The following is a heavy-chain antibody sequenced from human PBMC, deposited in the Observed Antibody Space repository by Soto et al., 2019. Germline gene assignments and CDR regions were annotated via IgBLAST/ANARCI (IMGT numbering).Heavy chain of an antibody. J-gene: IGHJ4*02. Sequence: PGGSLRLSCAASGFTFSSYGMHWVRQAPGKGLEWVAVISYDGSNKYYADSVKGRFTISRDNSKNTLYLQMNSLRAEDTFLYYCAKDQWQAVTTLNYLDYWGQGTLVTVSS. D-gene: IGHD4-17*01. CDR1: GFTFSSYG. V-gene: IGHV3-30*18. CDR3: AKDQWQAVTTLNYLDY. CDR2: ISYDGSNK.